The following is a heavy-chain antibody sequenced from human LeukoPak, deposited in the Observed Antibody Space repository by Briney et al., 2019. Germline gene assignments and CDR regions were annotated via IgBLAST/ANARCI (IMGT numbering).Heavy chain of an antibody. CDR2: IYYSGST. Sequence: SETLSLTCTVSGGSISSYYWSWIRQPPGKGLEWIGYIYYSGSTNYNPSLKSRVTISVDTSKNQFSLKLSSVTAADTAVYYCARDHPVVPAPSYYYYYGMGVWGQGTTVTVSS. CDR3: ARDHPVVPAPSYYYYYGMGV. CDR1: GGSISSYY. D-gene: IGHD2-2*01. V-gene: IGHV4-59*01. J-gene: IGHJ6*02.